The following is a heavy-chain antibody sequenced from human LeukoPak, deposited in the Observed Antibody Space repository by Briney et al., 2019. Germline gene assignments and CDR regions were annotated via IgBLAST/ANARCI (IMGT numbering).Heavy chain of an antibody. Sequence: SETLSLTCAVYGGSFSGYYWSWIRQPPGKGLEWIGEINHSGSTNYNPSLKSRVTISVDTSKNQFSLNLGSVTAADTAIYYCARDSSGYFLLDYWGQGTLVTVSS. CDR2: INHSGST. J-gene: IGHJ4*02. D-gene: IGHD3-22*01. V-gene: IGHV4-34*01. CDR3: ARDSSGYFLLDY. CDR1: GGSFSGYY.